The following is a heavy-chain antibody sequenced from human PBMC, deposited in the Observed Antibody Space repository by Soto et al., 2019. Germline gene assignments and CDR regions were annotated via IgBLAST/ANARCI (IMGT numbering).Heavy chain of an antibody. CDR2: TYYSGST. CDR1: GGSISSPGYH. J-gene: IGHJ5*02. Sequence: SETLSLTCTVSGGSISSPGYHWNWVRQHPGKGLEWIGYTYYSGSTYYNPSLRSRVTISVDTSENQFSLKLNSVTAADTGVYYCARGGSEYCGGDCYYNWLDPWGRGTLVTVSS. CDR3: ARGGSEYCGGDCYYNWLDP. D-gene: IGHD2-21*02. V-gene: IGHV4-31*02.